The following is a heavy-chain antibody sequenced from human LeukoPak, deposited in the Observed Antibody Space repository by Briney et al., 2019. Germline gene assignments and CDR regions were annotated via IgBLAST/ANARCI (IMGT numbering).Heavy chain of an antibody. Sequence: ASVKVSCKASGYTFTSYDINWVRQATGQGLEWMGWMNPNSGNTGYAQKFQGRVTMTRNTSISTAYMELSSLRSEDTAVYYCAWSWGSDISYYYYGMDVWGQGTTVTVSS. CDR2: MNPNSGNT. J-gene: IGHJ6*02. CDR3: AWSWGSDISYYYYGMDV. D-gene: IGHD5-12*01. CDR1: GYTFTSYD. V-gene: IGHV1-8*01.